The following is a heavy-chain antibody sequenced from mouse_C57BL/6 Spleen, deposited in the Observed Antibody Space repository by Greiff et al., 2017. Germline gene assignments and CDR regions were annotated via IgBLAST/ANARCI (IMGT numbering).Heavy chain of an antibody. D-gene: IGHD2-4*01. CDR1: GYAFSSSW. CDR2: IYPGDGDT. J-gene: IGHJ3*01. Sequence: QVQLQQSGPELVKPGASVKISCKASGYAFSSSWMNWVKQRPGKGLEWIGRIYPGDGDTNYNGKFKGKATLTADKSSSTAYMQLSSLTSEDSAVYFCARRGDDHDGLFAYWGQGTLVTVSA. CDR3: ARRGDDHDGLFAY. V-gene: IGHV1-82*01.